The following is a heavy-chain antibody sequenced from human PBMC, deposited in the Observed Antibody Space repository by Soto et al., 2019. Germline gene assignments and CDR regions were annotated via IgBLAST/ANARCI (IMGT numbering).Heavy chain of an antibody. D-gene: IGHD3-10*01. CDR1: GGSFSGYY. J-gene: IGHJ5*02. Sequence: SETLSLTCAVYGGSFSGYYWSWIRQPPGKGLEWIGEINHSGSTNYNPSLKSRVTISVDTSKNQFSLKLSSVTAADTAVYYCAGCITMVRGAKWSWFDPWGQGTLVTVSS. CDR3: AGCITMVRGAKWSWFDP. V-gene: IGHV4-34*01. CDR2: INHSGST.